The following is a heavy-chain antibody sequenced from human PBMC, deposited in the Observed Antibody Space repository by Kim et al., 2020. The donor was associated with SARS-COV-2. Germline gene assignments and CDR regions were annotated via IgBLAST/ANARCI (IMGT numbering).Heavy chain of an antibody. J-gene: IGHJ6*02. CDR3: AREGGGYNYYYYGMDV. V-gene: IGHV3-33*01. CDR1: GFTFSSYG. CDR2: IWYDGSNK. Sequence: GGSLRLSCAASGFTFSSYGMHWVRQAPGKGLEWVAVIWYDGSNKYYADSVKGRFTISRDNSKNTLYLQMNSLRAEDTAVYYCAREGGGYNYYYYGMDVWGQGTTVTVSS. D-gene: IGHD5-12*01.